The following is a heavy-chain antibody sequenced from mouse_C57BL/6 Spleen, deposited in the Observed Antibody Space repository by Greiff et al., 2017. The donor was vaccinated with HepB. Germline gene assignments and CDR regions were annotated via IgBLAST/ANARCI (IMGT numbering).Heavy chain of an antibody. CDR1: GYTFTSYW. CDR3: ARRRYGSSSVPDWYFDV. J-gene: IGHJ1*03. Sequence: QVQLQQPGAELVKPGASVKMSCKASGYTFTSYWITWVKQRPGQGLEWIGDIYPGSGSTNYNEKFKSKATLTVDTSSSTAYMQLSSLTSEDSAVYYCARRRYGSSSVPDWYFDVWGTGTTVTVSS. CDR2: IYPGSGST. V-gene: IGHV1-55*01. D-gene: IGHD1-1*01.